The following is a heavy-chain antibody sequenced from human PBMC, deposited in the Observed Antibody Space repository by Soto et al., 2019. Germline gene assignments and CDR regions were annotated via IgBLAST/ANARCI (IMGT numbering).Heavy chain of an antibody. CDR1: GYTFTGYY. CDR3: ARDGGLALYYYYGMDV. D-gene: IGHD3-16*01. Sequence: QVQLVQSGAEVKKPGASVKVSCKASGYTFTGYYMHWVRQAPGQGLEWMGWINPNSGGTNYAQKFQGRVTMTRDTSISTAYMQLSRLRSDDPAVYYCARDGGLALYYYYGMDVWGQGTTVTVSS. J-gene: IGHJ6*02. V-gene: IGHV1-2*02. CDR2: INPNSGGT.